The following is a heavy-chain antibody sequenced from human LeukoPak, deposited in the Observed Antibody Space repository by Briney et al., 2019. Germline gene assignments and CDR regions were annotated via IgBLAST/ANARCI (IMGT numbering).Heavy chain of an antibody. CDR2: INPKSGGP. V-gene: IGHV1-2*06. CDR3: ARDFASTPNWELDY. CDR1: GYTFTDYY. D-gene: IGHD7-27*01. J-gene: IGHJ4*02. Sequence: GASVKVSCKASGYTFTDYYIHWVPRAPGQGLEWMGLINPKSGGPDYAQDFQGRVTMTRDTSINTADVELGSLTSDDTAVYYCARDFASTPNWELDYWGQGTPVTVS.